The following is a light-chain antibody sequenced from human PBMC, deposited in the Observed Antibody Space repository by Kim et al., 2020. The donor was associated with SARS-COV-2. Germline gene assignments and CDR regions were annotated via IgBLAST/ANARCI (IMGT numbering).Light chain of an antibody. J-gene: IGKJ1*01. CDR2: KAS. CDR1: QSISSW. Sequence: LSASLGDRVTITCRASQSISSWVAWYQQKPGKAPNRLIYKASSLESGVPSRFSGSGSGKEFTLTISSLQPDDFATYYCQQYNNLWTFGQGTKVDIK. V-gene: IGKV1-5*03. CDR3: QQYNNLWT.